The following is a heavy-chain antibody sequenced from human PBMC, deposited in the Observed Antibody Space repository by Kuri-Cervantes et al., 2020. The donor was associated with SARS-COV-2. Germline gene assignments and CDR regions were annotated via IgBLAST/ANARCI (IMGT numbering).Heavy chain of an antibody. Sequence: GGSLRLSCAASGFTFSSYWMSWVRQAPGKGLEWVGRIKSKTDGGTTDYAAPVKGRFTISRDDSKNTLYLQMNSLKTEDTAVYYCTTSVTTYYGGYYYMDVWGKGTMVTVSS. J-gene: IGHJ6*03. V-gene: IGHV3-15*01. D-gene: IGHD4-17*01. CDR3: TTSVTTYYGGYYYMDV. CDR1: GFTFSSYW. CDR2: IKSKTDGGTT.